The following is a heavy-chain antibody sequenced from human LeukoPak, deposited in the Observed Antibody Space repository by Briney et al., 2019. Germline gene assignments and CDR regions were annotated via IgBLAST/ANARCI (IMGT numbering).Heavy chain of an antibody. J-gene: IGHJ5*02. Sequence: PSETLSLTCTVSGGSISSYYWSWIRQPAGKGLEWIGRIYTSGSTNYNPSLKSRVTMSVDTSKNQFSLKLSSVTAADTAVYYCAREKYYYDSSGYLNWFDPWGQGTLVTVSS. CDR3: AREKYYYDSSGYLNWFDP. D-gene: IGHD3-22*01. CDR1: GGSISSYY. V-gene: IGHV4-4*07. CDR2: IYTSGST.